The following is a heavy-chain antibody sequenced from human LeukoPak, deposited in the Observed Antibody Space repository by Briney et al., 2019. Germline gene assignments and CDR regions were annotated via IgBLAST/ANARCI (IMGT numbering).Heavy chain of an antibody. D-gene: IGHD6-13*01. CDR3: ARTSYSSMGAFDI. Sequence: SETLSLTCTVSGGSISSNYWNWIRRPPGKGLEWIGYIYYSGSTYYNPSLKSRVTISVDTSKNQFSLKLSSVTAADTAVYYCARTSYSSMGAFDIWGQGTMVTVSS. J-gene: IGHJ3*02. V-gene: IGHV4-59*06. CDR1: GGSISSNY. CDR2: IYYSGST.